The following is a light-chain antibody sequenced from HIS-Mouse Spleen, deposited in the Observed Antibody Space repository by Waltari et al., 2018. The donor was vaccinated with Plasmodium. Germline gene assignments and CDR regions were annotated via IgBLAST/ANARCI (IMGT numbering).Light chain of an antibody. J-gene: IGKJ1*01. CDR3: QQSYSTWT. Sequence: DIQMPQPPSSLSASVGDRVTITCRASQSISSYLNWYQQKPGKAPNLLIYAASSLQSGVPSRFSGSGSGTDFTLTISSLQPEDFATYYCQQSYSTWTFGQGTKVEIK. CDR1: QSISSY. CDR2: AAS. V-gene: IGKV1-39*01.